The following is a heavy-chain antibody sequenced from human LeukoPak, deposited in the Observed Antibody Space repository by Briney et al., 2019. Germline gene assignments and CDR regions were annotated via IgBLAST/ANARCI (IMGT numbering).Heavy chain of an antibody. V-gene: IGHV3-30*18. CDR2: ISYDGSNK. CDR1: GFTFSSYG. CDR3: AKEDWAAAEYVDV. J-gene: IGHJ6*04. D-gene: IGHD6-13*01. Sequence: GGSLRLSCAASGFTFSSYGMHWVRQAPGKGLEWVAVISYDGSNKYYADSVKGRFTISRDNSKNTLYLQMNSLRAEDTAVYYCAKEDWAAAEYVDVWGKGTTVTVSS.